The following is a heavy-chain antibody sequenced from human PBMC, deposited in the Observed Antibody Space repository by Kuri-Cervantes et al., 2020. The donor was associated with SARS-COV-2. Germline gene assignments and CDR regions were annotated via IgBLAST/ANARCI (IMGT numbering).Heavy chain of an antibody. D-gene: IGHD4-17*01. CDR1: GFAFSSYW. V-gene: IGHV3-7*01. CDR2: IKQDGSEK. Sequence: GESLKISCAASGFAFSSYWMSWVRQAPGKGLEWVANIKQDGSEKYYVDSVKGRFTISRDNSKNTLYLQMGSLRAEDMAVYYCARAVTTASNAFDIWGQGTMVTVSS. J-gene: IGHJ3*02. CDR3: ARAVTTASNAFDI.